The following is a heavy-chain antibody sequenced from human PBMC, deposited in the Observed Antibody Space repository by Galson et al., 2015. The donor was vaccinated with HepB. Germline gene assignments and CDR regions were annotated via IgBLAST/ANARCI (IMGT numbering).Heavy chain of an antibody. CDR1: GFTFSSYA. J-gene: IGHJ4*02. Sequence: SLRLSCAASGFTFSSYAMHWVRQAPGKGLEWVAVISYDGSNKYYADSVKGRFTISRDNSKNTLYLQMNSLRAEDTAVYYCARGRWITMIVVVDYWGQGTLVTVSS. V-gene: IGHV3-30-3*01. D-gene: IGHD3-22*01. CDR2: ISYDGSNK. CDR3: ARGRWITMIVVVDY.